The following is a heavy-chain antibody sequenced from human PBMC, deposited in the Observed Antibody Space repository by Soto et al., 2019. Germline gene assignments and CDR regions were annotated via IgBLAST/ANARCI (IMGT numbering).Heavy chain of an antibody. CDR3: AVFWYKRRDYGMDV. CDR2: MNPNSGNT. Sequence: GXSVKVSCKASGYSFTSYDINWVRQATGQGLEWMGWMNPNSGNTGYAQKFQGRVTMTRNTSISTAYMELSSLRSEDTAVYYCAVFWYKRRDYGMDVWGQGTTVTVSS. J-gene: IGHJ6*02. V-gene: IGHV1-8*01. CDR1: GYSFTSYD. D-gene: IGHD1-1*01.